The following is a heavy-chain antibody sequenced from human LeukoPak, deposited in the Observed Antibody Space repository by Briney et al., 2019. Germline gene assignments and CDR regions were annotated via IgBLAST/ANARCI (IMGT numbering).Heavy chain of an antibody. J-gene: IGHJ4*02. V-gene: IGHV5-51*01. Sequence: GESLKISCKGSGYSFTSYWIGWVRQMPGKGLEWMGIIYPGDSDTKYSPSFQGQVTISADKSISTAYLQWSSLKASDTAMYYCARYLGPLGGYYYDSSGYPQTYYFDYWGQGTLVTVSS. CDR3: ARYLGPLGGYYYDSSGYPQTYYFDY. D-gene: IGHD3-22*01. CDR1: GYSFTSYW. CDR2: IYPGDSDT.